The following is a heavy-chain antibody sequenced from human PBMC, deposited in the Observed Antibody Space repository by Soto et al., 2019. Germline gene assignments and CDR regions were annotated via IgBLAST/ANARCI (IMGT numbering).Heavy chain of an antibody. CDR2: ISSSSSYI. J-gene: IGHJ4*02. D-gene: IGHD1-1*01. CDR1: GFTFSSYS. Sequence: GGSLRLSCAASGFTFSSYSMNWVRQAPGKGLEWVSSISSSSSYIYYADSVKGRFTISRDNAKNSLYLQMNSLRAEDTAVYYCARADTEGWEMATTPSNYWGQGTLVTVSS. V-gene: IGHV3-21*01. CDR3: ARADTEGWEMATTPSNY.